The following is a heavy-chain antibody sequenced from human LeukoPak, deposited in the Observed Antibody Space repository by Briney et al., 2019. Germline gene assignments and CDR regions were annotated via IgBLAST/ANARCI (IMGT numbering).Heavy chain of an antibody. CDR3: ARGHYGMDV. J-gene: IGHJ6*02. CDR1: GFPFNNYY. CDR2: ISTSSDT. V-gene: IGHV3-11*06. Sequence: GGSLRLSCAASGFPFNNYYMTWIRQAPGKGLEWVSYISTSSDTNYADSVQGRSSVSRDNAKNSLYLQMNSLRAEDTAVYYCARGHYGMDVWGQGTTVTVSS.